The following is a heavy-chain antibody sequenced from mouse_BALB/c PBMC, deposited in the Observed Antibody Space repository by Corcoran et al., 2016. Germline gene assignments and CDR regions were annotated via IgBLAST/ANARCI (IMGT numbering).Heavy chain of an antibody. CDR2: INTYTGEP. Sequence: QIPLVQSGPELKKPGETVKISCKASGYTFTNYGMNWVKQAPGKGLKWMGWINTYTGEPTYADDFKGRFAFSLETSASTAYLQINNLKNEDTATYFCASDPSWFAYWGQGTLVTVSA. CDR1: GYTFTNYG. V-gene: IGHV9-3-1*01. J-gene: IGHJ3*01. CDR3: ASDPSWFAY.